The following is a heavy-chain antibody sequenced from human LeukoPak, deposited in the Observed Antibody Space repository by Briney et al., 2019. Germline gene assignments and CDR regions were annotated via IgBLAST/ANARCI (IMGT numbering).Heavy chain of an antibody. D-gene: IGHD4-23*01. J-gene: IGHJ6*03. CDR3: ARGGGYNYMDV. V-gene: IGHV4-34*01. Sequence: NPSETLSLTCVVYGVSFGDYDWSWIRQPPGKGLEWVGEINHGGSNNYNPSLKSRVTMLVGTTMNQFSLEVSSVTAADTAVYYCARGGGYNYMDVWGKGTTVTVSS. CDR2: INHGGSN. CDR1: GVSFGDYD.